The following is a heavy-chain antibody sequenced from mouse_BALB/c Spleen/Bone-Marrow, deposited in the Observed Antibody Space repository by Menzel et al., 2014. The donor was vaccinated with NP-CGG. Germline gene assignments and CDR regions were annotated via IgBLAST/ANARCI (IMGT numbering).Heavy chain of an antibody. CDR1: GYAFTSYY. CDR3: ARTTAWYFDV. J-gene: IGHJ1*01. D-gene: IGHD1-2*01. V-gene: IGHV1S56*01. CDR2: IYPGDGSI. Sequence: VMLVESGPELVKPGASVKMSCKASGYAFTSYYIHWVKQRPGQGLEWIGWIYPGDGSIKYNEKFKGKTTLTADKSSSTAYMLLSSLTSEDSAIYFCARTTAWYFDVWGAGTTVTVSS.